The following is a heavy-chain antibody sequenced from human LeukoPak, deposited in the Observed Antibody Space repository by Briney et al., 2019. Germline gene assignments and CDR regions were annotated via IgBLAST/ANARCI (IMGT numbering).Heavy chain of an antibody. V-gene: IGHV3-23*01. CDR3: AKDARRSDGWYFFDH. CDR2: ISDSGDTT. CDR1: GFAFSSLG. Sequence: RPGRSLRLSCAASGFAFSSLGMGWVRQAPGKGLEWVSVISDSGDTTYYADSVKGRFTISRDNSKNTLYLQMNSLRAEHTAIYYCAKDARRSDGWYFFDHWGQGAVVSVFS. J-gene: IGHJ4*02. D-gene: IGHD6-19*01.